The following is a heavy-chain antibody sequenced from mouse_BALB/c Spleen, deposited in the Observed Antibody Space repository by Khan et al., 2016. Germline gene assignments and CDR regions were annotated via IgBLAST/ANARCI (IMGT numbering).Heavy chain of an antibody. J-gene: IGHJ4*01. CDR3: ARTRNYYCAMDY. D-gene: IGHD2-1*01. Sequence: QVRLQQSGAELVRPGVSVKISCKGSGYTFTDYTMHWVKQSHAKSLEWIGIISIYSGDASYNQKLQGKATMTVDKSSSTAYMELARLTSDDSAIHYYARTRNYYCAMDYWGQGTSVTVSS. CDR1: GYTFTDYT. CDR2: ISIYSGDA. V-gene: IGHV1S137*01.